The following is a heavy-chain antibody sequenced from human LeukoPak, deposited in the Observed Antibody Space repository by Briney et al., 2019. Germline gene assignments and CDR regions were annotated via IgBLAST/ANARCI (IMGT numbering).Heavy chain of an antibody. CDR1: GFTFSDYY. CDR2: ISSSGSTI. V-gene: IGHV3-11*01. CDR3: ARSSSWYSNWFDP. D-gene: IGHD6-13*01. J-gene: IGHJ5*02. Sequence: PGGSLRLSCAASGFTFSDYYMSWIRQAPGKGLEWVANISSSGSTIYYADSVKGRFTISRDNAKNSLYLQMNSLRAEDTAVYYCARSSSWYSNWFDPWGQGTLVTVSS.